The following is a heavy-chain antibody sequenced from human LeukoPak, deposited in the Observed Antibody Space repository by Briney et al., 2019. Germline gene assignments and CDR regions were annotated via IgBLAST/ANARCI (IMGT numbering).Heavy chain of an antibody. CDR1: GASISSSSYY. V-gene: IGHV4-61*02. CDR3: ARDRHYYDSSARYFDY. Sequence: SETLSLTCTVSGASISSSSYYWGWIRQPAGKGLEWIGRIHTSGSTNYSPSLKSRVTMSVDTSKNQFSLKLSSVTAADTAVYYCARDRHYYDSSARYFDYWGQGTLVTVSS. D-gene: IGHD3-22*01. CDR2: IHTSGST. J-gene: IGHJ4*02.